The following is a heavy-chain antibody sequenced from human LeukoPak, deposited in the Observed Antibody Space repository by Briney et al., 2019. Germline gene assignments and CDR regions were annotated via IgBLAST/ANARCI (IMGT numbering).Heavy chain of an antibody. CDR3: ARSYYDIFTGYYNPWFDP. CDR2: IYYSGST. D-gene: IGHD3-9*01. Sequence: SETLSLTCTVSGGSISSYYWSWIRQPPGKGLEWIGYIYYSGSTNYNPSPKSRVTISVDTSKNQCSLKLSSVTAADTAVYYCARSYYDIFTGYYNPWFDPWGQGTLVTVSS. CDR1: GGSISSYY. J-gene: IGHJ5*02. V-gene: IGHV4-59*01.